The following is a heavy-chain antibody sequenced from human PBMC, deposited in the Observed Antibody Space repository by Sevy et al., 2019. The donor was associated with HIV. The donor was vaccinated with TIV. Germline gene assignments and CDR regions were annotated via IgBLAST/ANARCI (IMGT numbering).Heavy chain of an antibody. D-gene: IGHD3-22*01. CDR1: GYTFTDYF. Sequence: ASVKVSCKASGYTFTDYFMHWVRQAPGQGLEWMGWINHNSGGTNYAQRFRGRVTMTRDTSISTAYMELSRLRSDDTAVYYCASLSGYYYDSSRYYNTDAFDIWCQGTMVTVSS. CDR2: INHNSGGT. J-gene: IGHJ3*02. CDR3: ASLSGYYYDSSRYYNTDAFDI. V-gene: IGHV1-2*02.